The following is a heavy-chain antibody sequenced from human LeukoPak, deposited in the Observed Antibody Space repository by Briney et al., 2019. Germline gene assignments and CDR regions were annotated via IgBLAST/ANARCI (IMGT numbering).Heavy chain of an antibody. V-gene: IGHV1-24*01. CDR1: GYTLTELS. CDR2: FDPEDGET. J-gene: IGHJ5*02. D-gene: IGHD3-9*01. Sequence: ASVKVSCKVSGYTLTELSMHWVRQAPGKGLEWMGGFDPEDGETIYAQKFQGRVTMTVDTSTDTAYMELSSLRSEDTAVYYCARGWGTGYYANWFDPWGQGTLVTVSS. CDR3: ARGWGTGYYANWFDP.